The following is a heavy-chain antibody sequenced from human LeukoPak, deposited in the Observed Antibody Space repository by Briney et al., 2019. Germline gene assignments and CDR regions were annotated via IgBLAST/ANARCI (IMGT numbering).Heavy chain of an antibody. CDR1: GGSFSGYY. D-gene: IGHD6-13*01. CDR2: ASHSGIN. J-gene: IGHJ5*02. CDR3: ARRGGHSWDVGNWFDP. Sequence: SETLSLTCAVYGGSFSGYYWSWIRQPPGMGLEWIASASHSGINYYNPSLRSRVIVSADTSKNQFSLRLTSVTAADTAVYYCARRGGHSWDVGNWFDPWGQGILVTVSS. V-gene: IGHV4-34*01.